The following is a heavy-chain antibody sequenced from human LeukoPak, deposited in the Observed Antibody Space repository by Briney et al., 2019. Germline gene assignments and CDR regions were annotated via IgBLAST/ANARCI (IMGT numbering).Heavy chain of an antibody. V-gene: IGHV1-2*02. CDR1: GYTFTGYY. D-gene: IGHD3-9*01. CDR2: INPNSGGT. CDR3: ARVAVLRYFDSPRVSDYGMDV. J-gene: IGHJ6*02. Sequence: ASVKVSCKASGYTFTGYYIHWVRQAPGQGLERMGWINPNSGGTNYAQNFQGTVTMTRDTSTSTAYMELSRLRSDDTAVYYCARVAVLRYFDSPRVSDYGMDVWGQGTTVTVSS.